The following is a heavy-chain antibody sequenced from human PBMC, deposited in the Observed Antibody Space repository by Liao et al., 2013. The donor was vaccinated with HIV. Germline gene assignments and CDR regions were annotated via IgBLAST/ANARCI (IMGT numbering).Heavy chain of an antibody. J-gene: IGHJ4*02. Sequence: VRLQQWGTGLLKPTETLSLTCAVYGGSFSGYHWSWIRQSPGKGLEWIGEFSQSGSTNYNPSLKSRVTISVDTSKNQFSLKVSSLTAADTAVFFCARGGEASPLDSWGQGTLVVVSS. V-gene: IGHV4-34*01. D-gene: IGHD2-21*01. CDR2: FSQSGST. CDR1: GGSFSGYH. CDR3: ARGGEASPLDS.